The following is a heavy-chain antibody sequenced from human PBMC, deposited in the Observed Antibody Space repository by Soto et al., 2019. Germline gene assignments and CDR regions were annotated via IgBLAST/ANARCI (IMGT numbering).Heavy chain of an antibody. CDR3: ATGSTSVYCFDF. CDR2: ISATGGSA. V-gene: IGHV3-23*01. D-gene: IGHD2-15*01. Sequence: DVQLLESGGGLVQPGGSLRLSCAASGFTFSSYAMSWVRQAPGKGLEWVSAISATGGSAFYADSVKGRFTISRDKSKNTVFLQIDSLVTEETAGYYCATGSTSVYCFDFWGQGTLVTVSS. CDR1: GFTFSSYA. J-gene: IGHJ4*02.